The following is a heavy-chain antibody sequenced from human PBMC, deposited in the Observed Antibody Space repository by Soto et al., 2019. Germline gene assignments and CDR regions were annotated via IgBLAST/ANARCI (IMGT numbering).Heavy chain of an antibody. Sequence: QVQLVQSGAEVKKPGSPLKVSCTASGDSFSTYAINWVRQAPGQGLEWMGGIIPVFGRANYAQKFQGRVTITADESTSTAYMELNSLRAEDTALYYCARTLAFSSGWYVFGYWGQGTLVTVSS. J-gene: IGHJ4*02. CDR1: GDSFSTYA. CDR2: IIPVFGRA. CDR3: ARTLAFSSGWYVFGY. V-gene: IGHV1-69*01. D-gene: IGHD6-19*01.